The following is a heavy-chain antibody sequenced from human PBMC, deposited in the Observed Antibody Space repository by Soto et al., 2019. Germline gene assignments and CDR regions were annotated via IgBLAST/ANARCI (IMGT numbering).Heavy chain of an antibody. CDR3: ARDQWWDLPFDY. V-gene: IGHV3-7*01. J-gene: IGHJ4*02. CDR2: IKEDGSAE. Sequence: EVQLVESGGGLVQPGGSLRLSCAAPGFIFTNYWMTWVRQAPGKGLEWVATIKEDGSAESYVESVKDRFTISRDNDKGLVYLQMSRLRAEDTAVYHCARDQWWDLPFDYWGQGTLVTVSS. CDR1: GFIFTNYW. D-gene: IGHD2-15*01.